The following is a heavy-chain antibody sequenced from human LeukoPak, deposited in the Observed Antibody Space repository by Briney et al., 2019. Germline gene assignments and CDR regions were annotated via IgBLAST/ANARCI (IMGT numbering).Heavy chain of an antibody. J-gene: IGHJ4*02. Sequence: GGSLRLSCAASGFTFDDYTMHWVRQAPGKGLEWVSLISWDGGSTYYADSVKGRFTISRDNSKNSLYLQMNSLRTEDTALYYCAKDGTLGYCSGGSRGNFDYWGQGTLATVSS. CDR1: GFTFDDYT. CDR3: AKDGTLGYCSGGSRGNFDY. CDR2: ISWDGGST. V-gene: IGHV3-43*01. D-gene: IGHD2-15*01.